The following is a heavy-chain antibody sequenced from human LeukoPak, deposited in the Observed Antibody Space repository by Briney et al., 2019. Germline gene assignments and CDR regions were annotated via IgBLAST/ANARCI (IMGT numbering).Heavy chain of an antibody. CDR3: ARGPPNWGYDY. CDR2: MSPNSGDT. D-gene: IGHD7-27*01. V-gene: IGHV1-8*01. J-gene: IGHJ4*02. Sequence: ASVKVSCKASVYTFTSYDFNWVRQATGQRPEWMGWMSPNSGDTGYAQKFQDRVTMTRNTSISTAYMELSSLRSDDTAVYYCARGPPNWGYDYWGPGTLVTVSS. CDR1: VYTFTSYD.